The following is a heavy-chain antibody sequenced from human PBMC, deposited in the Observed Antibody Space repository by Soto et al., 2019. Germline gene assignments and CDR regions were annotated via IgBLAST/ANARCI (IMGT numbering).Heavy chain of an antibody. V-gene: IGHV3-7*01. J-gene: IGHJ4*02. CDR2: IKQDGSQN. CDR3: ARDHINGWKFDY. Sequence: EVQLVESGGGLVQPGGSLRLSCAASGFTFSNYWMSWVGQAPGKGLEWVANIKQDGSQNYYVDSVKGRFTTSRDNIKNSFYLQINSLRGVDSAVYYCARDHINGWKFDYWGRGTLVTVSS. D-gene: IGHD6-19*01. CDR1: GFTFSNYW.